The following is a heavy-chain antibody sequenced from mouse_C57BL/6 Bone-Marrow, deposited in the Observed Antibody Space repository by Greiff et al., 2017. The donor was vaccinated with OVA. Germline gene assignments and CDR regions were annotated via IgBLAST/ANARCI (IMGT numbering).Heavy chain of an antibody. D-gene: IGHD2-1*01. CDR3: TEYYYGNGWYFDV. J-gene: IGHJ1*03. Sequence: EVKLVESGGGLVQPGGSMKLSCVASGFTFSNYWMNWVRQSPEKGLEWVAQIRLKSDNYATHYAESVKGRFTISRDDSKSSVYLQMNNLRAEDTGIYDCTEYYYGNGWYFDVWGTGTTVTVSS. CDR1: GFTFSNYW. CDR2: IRLKSDNYAT. V-gene: IGHV6-3*01.